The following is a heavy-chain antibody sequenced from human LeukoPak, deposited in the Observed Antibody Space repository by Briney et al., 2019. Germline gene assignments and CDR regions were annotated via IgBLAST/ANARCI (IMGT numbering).Heavy chain of an antibody. Sequence: GGSLRLSCAASGFTFSTYAMSWVRQAPGKGLEWVSTISGNGVSAYYANSVKGRFTISRDNSKNTLWLQMNSLRVEDTALYYCAKPQYDSSWYYFDYWGQGTLVTVSS. V-gene: IGHV3-23*01. CDR2: ISGNGVSA. D-gene: IGHD6-13*01. CDR1: GFTFSTYA. CDR3: AKPQYDSSWYYFDY. J-gene: IGHJ4*02.